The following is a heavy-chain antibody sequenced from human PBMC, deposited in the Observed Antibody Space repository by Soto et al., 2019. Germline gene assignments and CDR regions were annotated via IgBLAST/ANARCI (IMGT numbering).Heavy chain of an antibody. Sequence: PGGSLRLSCAASGFTFSSYAMSWVRQAPGKGLEWVSAISGSGGSTYYADSVKGRFTISRDIFKNTLYLQMNSLRAEDTALYYCAKDMWIQLWLDGMDVWGQGTTVTVS. CDR3: AKDMWIQLWLDGMDV. J-gene: IGHJ6*02. V-gene: IGHV3-23*01. CDR1: GFTFSSYA. D-gene: IGHD5-18*01. CDR2: ISGSGGST.